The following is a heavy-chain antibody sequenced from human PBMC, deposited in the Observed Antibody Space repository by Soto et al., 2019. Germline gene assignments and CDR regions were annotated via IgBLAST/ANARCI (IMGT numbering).Heavy chain of an antibody. CDR1: GGSISSGGYY. J-gene: IGHJ4*01. V-gene: IGHV4-31*03. CDR2: ISYSGRT. Sequence: QVQLQESGPGLVQPSQPLSLTCTVSGGSISSGGYYWSWIRQHTGTGLEWIGHISYSGRTYYNTSRKSRVNISVDTSSNQFCLIVNSCNAEETALYYCARGVLHWGQGTLVTVAS. CDR3: ARGVLH.